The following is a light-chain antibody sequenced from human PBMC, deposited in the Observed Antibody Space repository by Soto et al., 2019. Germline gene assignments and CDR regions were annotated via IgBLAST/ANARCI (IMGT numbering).Light chain of an antibody. Sequence: DIQMTQSPSTLSASVGDRVTITCRASQSIDTWLAWYQQKPGKAPKLLIYRASSLESGVPSTFSGSGSGTEFTLTISRLQPDDFSTYYCQRYDTYSGTFGPGTKVDSK. J-gene: IGKJ3*01. CDR2: RAS. CDR1: QSIDTW. V-gene: IGKV1-5*03. CDR3: QRYDTYSGT.